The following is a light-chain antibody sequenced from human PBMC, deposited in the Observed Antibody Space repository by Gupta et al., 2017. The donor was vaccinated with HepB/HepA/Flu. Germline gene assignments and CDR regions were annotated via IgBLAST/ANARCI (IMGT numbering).Light chain of an antibody. J-gene: IGKJ2*01. Sequence: EIVLTQSPGTLSLSPGERATLSCRASQSVSSSYLAWYQQKPGQAPRLLIYGASSRATGIPDRFSGSGSGTEFTLTISRREPEDFAVYYCQQYGSSPKYTFGQGTKLEIK. V-gene: IGKV3-20*01. CDR1: QSVSSSY. CDR2: GAS. CDR3: QQYGSSPKYT.